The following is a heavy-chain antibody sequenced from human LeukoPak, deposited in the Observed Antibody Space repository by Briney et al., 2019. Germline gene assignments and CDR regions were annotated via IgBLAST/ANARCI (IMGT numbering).Heavy chain of an antibody. CDR1: GFTFDDYA. D-gene: IGHD5-18*01. J-gene: IGHJ4*02. CDR3: AKGGSAGGYSYGSLDY. CDR2: ISWNRGSI. V-gene: IGHV3-9*01. Sequence: GRSLRLSCAASGFTFDDYAMHWVRQAPGKGLEWVSGISWNRGSIGYADSVKGRLTISRDNAKNSLYLQMNSLRAEDTALYYCAKGGSAGGYSYGSLDYWGQGTLVTVSS.